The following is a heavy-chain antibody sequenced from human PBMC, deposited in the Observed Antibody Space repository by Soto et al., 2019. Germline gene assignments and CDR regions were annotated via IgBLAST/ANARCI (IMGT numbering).Heavy chain of an antibody. V-gene: IGHV1-3*01. Sequence: QVQLVQSGAEVKKPGASVKVSCKASGYTFTSYAMHWVRQAPGQRLEWMGWINAGNGNTKYSQKFKGRVTITRDTSASTAYMELSSLRSEDTAVYYCAGGFGELLSYYGMDVWGQGTTVTVSS. D-gene: IGHD3-10*01. CDR2: INAGNGNT. CDR3: AGGFGELLSYYGMDV. J-gene: IGHJ6*02. CDR1: GYTFTSYA.